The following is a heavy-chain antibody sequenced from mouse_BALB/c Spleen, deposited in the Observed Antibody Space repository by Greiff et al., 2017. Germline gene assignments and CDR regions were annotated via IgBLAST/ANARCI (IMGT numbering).Heavy chain of an antibody. V-gene: IGHV14-3*02. D-gene: IGHD1-1*01. J-gene: IGHJ2*01. CDR1: GFNIKDTY. CDR2: IDPANGNT. Sequence: EVMLVESGAELVKPGASVKLSCTASGFNIKDTYMHWVKQRPEQGLEWIGRIDPANGNTKYDPKFQGKATITADTSSNTAYLQLSSLTSEDTAVYYCARSYYYGSSYYFDYWGQGTTLTVSS. CDR3: ARSYYYGSSYYFDY.